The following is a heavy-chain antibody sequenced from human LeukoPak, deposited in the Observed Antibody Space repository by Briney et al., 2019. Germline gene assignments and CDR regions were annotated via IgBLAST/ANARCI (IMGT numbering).Heavy chain of an antibody. CDR3: ARHSSGSYYTILYYYYYYMDV. CDR2: IYHSGST. D-gene: IGHD3-10*01. J-gene: IGHJ6*03. CDR1: GGSISSSSYY. V-gene: IGHV4-39*01. Sequence: PSETLSLTCTVSGGSISSSSYYWGWIRQPPGKGLEWIGSIYHSGSTYYNPSLKSRVTISVDTSKNQFSLKLSSVTAADTAVYYCARHSSGSYYTILYYYYYYMDVWGKGTTVTVSS.